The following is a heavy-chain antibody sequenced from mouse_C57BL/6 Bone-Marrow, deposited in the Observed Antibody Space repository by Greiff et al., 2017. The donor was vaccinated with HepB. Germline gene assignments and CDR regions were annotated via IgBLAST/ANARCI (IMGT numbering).Heavy chain of an antibody. J-gene: IGHJ4*01. Sequence: QVHVKQSGAELVKPGASVKLSCKASGYTFTEYTIHWVKQRSGQGLEWIGWFYPGSGSIKYNEKFKDKATLTADKSSSTVYMELSRLTSEDSAVYFCARHGFYYGNFNYAMDYWGQGTSVTVSS. D-gene: IGHD2-1*01. CDR1: GYTFTEYT. V-gene: IGHV1-62-2*01. CDR2: FYPGSGSI. CDR3: ARHGFYYGNFNYAMDY.